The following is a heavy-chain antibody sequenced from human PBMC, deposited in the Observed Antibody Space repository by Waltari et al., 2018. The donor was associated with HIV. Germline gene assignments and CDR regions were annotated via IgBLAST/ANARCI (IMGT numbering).Heavy chain of an antibody. CDR1: GGSFSGYY. J-gene: IGHJ4*02. D-gene: IGHD2-15*01. V-gene: IGHV4-34*01. CDR2: INHSGST. Sequence: QVQLQQWGAGLLKPSETLSLTCAVYGGSFSGYYWSWIRQPPGKELEWIGEINHSGSTNYNPSLKSRVTISVDTSKNQFSLKLSSVTAADTAVYYCARLSVVVVAATNDYWGQGTLVTVSS. CDR3: ARLSVVVVAATNDY.